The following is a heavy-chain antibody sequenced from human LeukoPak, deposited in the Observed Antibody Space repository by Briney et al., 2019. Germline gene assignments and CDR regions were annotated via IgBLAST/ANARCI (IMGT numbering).Heavy chain of an antibody. V-gene: IGHV3-23*01. CDR2: ISGGGDIT. J-gene: IGHJ6*02. CDR3: ARDRGAIFGVVLHYYYYGMDV. Sequence: GGSLRLSCAASGFTFANHAMSWVRQTPGKGLEWVSAISGGGDITYYADSVTGRFTISRDNSKDTLFLQMNSLRAEDTAVYYCARDRGAIFGVVLHYYYYGMDVWGQGTTVTVSS. D-gene: IGHD3-3*01. CDR1: GFTFANHA.